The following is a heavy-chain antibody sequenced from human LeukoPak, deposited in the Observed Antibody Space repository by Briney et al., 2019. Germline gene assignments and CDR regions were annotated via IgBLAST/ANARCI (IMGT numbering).Heavy chain of an antibody. CDR3: ATDRGSWGFDY. CDR1: GGSISTYY. J-gene: IGHJ4*02. D-gene: IGHD6-13*01. Sequence: SETLSLTCTVSGGSISTYYWSWIRQPPGKGLEWIGYVYYNGITNYNPSLKSRVSISLDTSKNQFSLKLNSVTAADTAVYYCATDRGSWGFDYWGQGTLVTVSS. CDR2: VYYNGIT. V-gene: IGHV4-59*01.